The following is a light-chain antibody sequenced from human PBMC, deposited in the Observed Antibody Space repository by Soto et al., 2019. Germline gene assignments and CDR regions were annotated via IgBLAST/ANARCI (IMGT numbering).Light chain of an antibody. V-gene: IGLV1-44*01. CDR1: SSNIGSNT. CDR3: AAWDDSLNGPV. CDR2: SNN. J-gene: IGLJ2*01. Sequence: QSVLTQPPSASETPGQRVTISCSGSSSNIGSNTVNWYQQLPGTAPKLLMYSNNQRPSGVPGRFSGSKSGTSASLAISGLQSEDEADYFCAAWDDSLNGPVFGGGTKLTVL.